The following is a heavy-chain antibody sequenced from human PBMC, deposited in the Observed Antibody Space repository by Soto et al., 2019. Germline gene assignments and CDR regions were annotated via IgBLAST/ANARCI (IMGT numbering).Heavy chain of an antibody. D-gene: IGHD2-8*01. CDR1: GPTFTSSA. J-gene: IGHJ6*02. CDR3: AADAPMVYVGYYYGMDV. Sequence: ASVQVSCKASGPTFTSSAVQWVRQARGQRLEWIGWIVVGSGNTNYAQKFQERVTITRDMSTSTAYMELSSLRSEDTAVYYCAADAPMVYVGYYYGMDVWGQGTTVTVSS. CDR2: IVVGSGNT. V-gene: IGHV1-58*01.